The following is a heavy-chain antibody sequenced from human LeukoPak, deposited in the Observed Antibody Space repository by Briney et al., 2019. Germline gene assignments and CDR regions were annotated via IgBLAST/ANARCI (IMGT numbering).Heavy chain of an antibody. CDR2: IIWSGGST. Sequence: PGGSLRLSCAASGFTFDDYGMSWVRQAPGKGLEWVSGIIWSGGSTGYADSVKGRFTISRDNAKNSLYLQMNSLRAEDTAVYYCAKVGGSGDFDYWGQGTLVTVSS. CDR1: GFTFDDYG. D-gene: IGHD2-15*01. CDR3: AKVGGSGDFDY. J-gene: IGHJ4*02. V-gene: IGHV3-20*04.